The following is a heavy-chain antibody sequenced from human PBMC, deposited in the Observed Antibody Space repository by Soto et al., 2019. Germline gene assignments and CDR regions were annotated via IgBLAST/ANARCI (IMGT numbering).Heavy chain of an antibody. V-gene: IGHV1-18*01. D-gene: IGHD1-26*01. CDR2: ISAYNGNT. J-gene: IGHJ4*02. CDR3: ARRVWSYPFAY. Sequence: QVQLVQSGAEVKKPGASVKVSCKASGYTFTSYGISWVRQAPGQGLQGMGWISAYNGNTNYAQKLQGRITLTTDTSTSPVYMELRSLRSDDTAVYYCARRVWSYPFAYWGQGTLVTVSS. CDR1: GYTFTSYG.